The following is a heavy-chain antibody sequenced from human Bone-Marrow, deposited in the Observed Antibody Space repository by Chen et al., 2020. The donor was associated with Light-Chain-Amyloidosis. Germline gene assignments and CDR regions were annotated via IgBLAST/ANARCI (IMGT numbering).Heavy chain of an antibody. CDR3: ARDRVDYSKYGGRFDN. D-gene: IGHD4-4*01. CDR1: GSGFSYLY. V-gene: IGHV3-11*01. Sequence: QVQPVESGGCFVKPGVSLSLSCEASGSGFSYLYMSWIRQAPGKGLEWLSYISSSGNTIDYADAVNGRFTISRDNAKKSLYLQMNSLRAEDTAVYYCARDRVDYSKYGGRFDNWGQGTLVTVSS. J-gene: IGHJ4*02. CDR2: ISSSGNTI.